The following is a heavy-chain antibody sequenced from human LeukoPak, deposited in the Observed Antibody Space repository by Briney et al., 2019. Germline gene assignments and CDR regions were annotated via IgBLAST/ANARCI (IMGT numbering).Heavy chain of an antibody. CDR2: MNPNSGNT. CDR1: GYTFTSYD. V-gene: IGHV1-8*01. CDR3: ARSGFSNTFPLDY. D-gene: IGHD2/OR15-2a*01. J-gene: IGHJ4*02. Sequence: ASVKVSCKASGYTFTSYDINWVRQATGQGLEWMGWMNPNSGNTGYAQKFQGRVTMTRDTSISTAYMELSSLRSEDTAVYYCARSGFSNTFPLDYWGQGTLVTVSS.